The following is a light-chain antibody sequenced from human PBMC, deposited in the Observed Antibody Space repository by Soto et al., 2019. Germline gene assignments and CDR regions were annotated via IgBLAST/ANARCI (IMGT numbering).Light chain of an antibody. V-gene: IGKV2-30*01. CDR1: YSLVSSDGYTY. CDR3: MQGTHWYT. CDR2: KVS. J-gene: IGKJ2*01. Sequence: DVVLTQSPLSLPVTLGQPASISCRSSYSLVSSDGYTYLHWFQQRPGQSPRRLIHKVSNRDSGVPDRFSGSGSDTDFTLKISRVEAEDAGTYYCMQGTHWYTFGQGTKLEI.